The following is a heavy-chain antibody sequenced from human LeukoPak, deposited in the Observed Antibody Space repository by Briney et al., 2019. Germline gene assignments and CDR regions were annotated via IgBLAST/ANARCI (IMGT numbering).Heavy chain of an antibody. CDR3: ARGLSLGRYYDFWSGYYSPHDAFDI. J-gene: IGHJ3*02. CDR1: GYTFTSYG. Sequence: ASVKVSCKASGYTFTSYGISWVRQAPGQGLEWMGWISTYNGNTNYAQKLQGRVTMTTDTSTSTAYMELRSLRSDDTAVYYCARGLSLGRYYDFWSGYYSPHDAFDIWGQGTMVTVSS. CDR2: ISTYNGNT. V-gene: IGHV1-18*01. D-gene: IGHD3-3*01.